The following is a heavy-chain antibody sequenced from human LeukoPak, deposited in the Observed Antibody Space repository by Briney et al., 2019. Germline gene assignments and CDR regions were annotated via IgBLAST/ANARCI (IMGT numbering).Heavy chain of an antibody. CDR2: IIPIFGTA. D-gene: IGHD3-16*02. Sequence: SVKVSCKASGGTFSSYAISWVRQAPGQGLEWMGGIIPIFGTANYAQKLQGRVTMTTDTSTSTAYMELRSLRSDDTAVYYCARDLPHDYVWGSYRYTPDAFDIWGQGTMVTVSS. CDR3: ARDLPHDYVWGSYRYTPDAFDI. CDR1: GGTFSSYA. J-gene: IGHJ3*02. V-gene: IGHV1-69*05.